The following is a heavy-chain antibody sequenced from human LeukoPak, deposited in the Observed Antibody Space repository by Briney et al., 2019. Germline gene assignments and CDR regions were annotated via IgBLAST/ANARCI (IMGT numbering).Heavy chain of an antibody. CDR1: GFTFSSYA. Sequence: GGSLRLSCAASGFTFSSYAMSWVRQAPGKGLEWVSAISGSGGSTYYADSVEGRFAISRDNSKNTLYLQMNSLRGEDTAVYYCAKETSWSIATAGYAFDIWGQGTMVTVSS. J-gene: IGHJ3*02. CDR3: AKETSWSIATAGYAFDI. V-gene: IGHV3-23*01. CDR2: ISGSGGST. D-gene: IGHD6-6*01.